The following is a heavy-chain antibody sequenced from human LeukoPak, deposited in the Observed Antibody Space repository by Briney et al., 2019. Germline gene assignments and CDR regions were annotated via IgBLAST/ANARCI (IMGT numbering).Heavy chain of an antibody. CDR2: IYYSGST. Sequence: PSETLSLTCTVSGGSISSHCWSWIRQPPGKGLEWIGYIYYSGSTNYNPSLKSRVTISVDTSKNQFSLKLSSVTAADTAVYYCARDRQASLVGARLFDLWGRGTLVTVSS. V-gene: IGHV4-59*11. CDR1: GGSISSHC. CDR3: ARDRQASLVGARLFDL. J-gene: IGHJ2*01. D-gene: IGHD1-26*01.